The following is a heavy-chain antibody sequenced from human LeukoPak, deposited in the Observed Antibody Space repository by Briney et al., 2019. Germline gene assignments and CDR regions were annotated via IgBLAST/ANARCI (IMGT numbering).Heavy chain of an antibody. D-gene: IGHD6-13*01. CDR3: ARAAYSSSWYGLAFDY. CDR2: IYYSGST. V-gene: IGHV4-59*01. Sequence: SETLSLTCTVSGGSISSYYWSWIRQPPGKGLEWIGYIYYSGSTNYNPSLKSRVTISVDTSKNQFSLKLSSVTAADTAVYYCARAAYSSSWYGLAFDYWGQGTLVTVSS. J-gene: IGHJ4*02. CDR1: GGSISSYY.